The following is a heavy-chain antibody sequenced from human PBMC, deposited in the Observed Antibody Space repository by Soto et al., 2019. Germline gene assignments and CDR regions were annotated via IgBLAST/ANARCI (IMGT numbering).Heavy chain of an antibody. D-gene: IGHD3-22*01. Sequence: PWGSMRLSCAASGFSFRIYSMNGVRKATGKGLEWVSYISSSSSTIYYADSVKGRFTISRDNAKNSLYLQMNSLRDEDTAVYYCARSYYYDSSGYMVPFDYWGQGTLVTVSS. V-gene: IGHV3-48*02. J-gene: IGHJ4*02. CDR2: ISSSSSTI. CDR1: GFSFRIYS. CDR3: ARSYYYDSSGYMVPFDY.